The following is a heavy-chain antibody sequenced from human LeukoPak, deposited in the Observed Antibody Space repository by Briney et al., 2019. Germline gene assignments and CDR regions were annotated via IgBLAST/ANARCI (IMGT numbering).Heavy chain of an antibody. Sequence: ASVKVSFKGTGYTFTSYYMHWVGQAPGQGVKWMGIINPSGGSTSYAQKFRGRVTMTRDTSTSTVYMELSSLRSEDTAVYYCASAAPHFDYWGQGTLVTVSS. V-gene: IGHV1-46*01. D-gene: IGHD2-15*01. CDR3: ASAAPHFDY. J-gene: IGHJ4*02. CDR1: GYTFTSYY. CDR2: INPSGGST.